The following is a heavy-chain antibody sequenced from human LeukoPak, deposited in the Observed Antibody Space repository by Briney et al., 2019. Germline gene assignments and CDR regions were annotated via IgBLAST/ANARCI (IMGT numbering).Heavy chain of an antibody. CDR3: AAGGGPFDY. D-gene: IGHD3-10*01. CDR2: IYGAGST. CDR1: GLXVSSNY. Sequence: GGSLRLSCAASGLXVSSNYISWVRQAPGKGLEWVSIIYGAGSTHYTDSVKGRFTISRDSSKNTVYLQMNSLRADDTAVYFCAAGGGPFDYWGQGTLVTVSS. J-gene: IGHJ4*02. V-gene: IGHV3-53*01.